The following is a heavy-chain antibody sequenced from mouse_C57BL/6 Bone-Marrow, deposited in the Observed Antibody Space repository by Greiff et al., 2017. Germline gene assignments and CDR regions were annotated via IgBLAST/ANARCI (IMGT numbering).Heavy chain of an antibody. D-gene: IGHD1-1*01. Sequence: QVQLKQPGAELVKPGASVKLSCKASGYTFTSYWMHWVKQRPGRGLEWIGRIDPNSGGTKYNEKFKSKATLTVDKPSSTAYMQLSSLTSEDSAVYYCATLTTGVPYYFDYWGQGTTLTVSS. CDR2: IDPNSGGT. CDR1: GYTFTSYW. CDR3: ATLTTGVPYYFDY. V-gene: IGHV1-72*01. J-gene: IGHJ2*01.